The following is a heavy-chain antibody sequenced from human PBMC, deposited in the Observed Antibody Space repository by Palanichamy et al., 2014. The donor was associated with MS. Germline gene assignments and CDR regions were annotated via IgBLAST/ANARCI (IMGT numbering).Heavy chain of an antibody. J-gene: IGHJ4*02. CDR1: GSTFSSYA. CDR2: ISGGGAGT. D-gene: IGHD6-13*01. Sequence: EVQLLESGGGLVQPGGSLRLSCAASGSTFSSYAMSWVRQAPGKGLEWVSAISGGGAGTYYADSVKGRFTISRDNSKNTLYLQMNSLRAEDTAVYYCAKSPDGGIRAYDYWGQGTLVTVSS. V-gene: IGHV3-23*01. CDR3: AKSPDGGIRAYDY.